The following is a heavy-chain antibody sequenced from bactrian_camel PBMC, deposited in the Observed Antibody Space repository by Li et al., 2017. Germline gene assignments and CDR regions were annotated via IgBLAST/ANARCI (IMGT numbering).Heavy chain of an antibody. Sequence: VQLVESGGGSVQAGRSLRLSCAASGYIDDSYRMAWFRQAPGKERVAAIYIGGGRTYYADSVKGRFTISHDNAKNTAYLQMDDLKPEDSGMYICAAELRPDYVLQTRNILRPIGYNRWGRGTQVTVS. V-gene: IGHV3S40*01. D-gene: IGHD4*01. CDR2: IYIGGGRT. J-gene: IGHJ4*01. CDR3: AAELRPDYVLQTRNILRPIGYNR. CDR1: GYIDDSYR.